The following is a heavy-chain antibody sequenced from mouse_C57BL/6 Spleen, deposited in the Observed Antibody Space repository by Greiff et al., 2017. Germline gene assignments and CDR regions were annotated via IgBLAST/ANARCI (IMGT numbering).Heavy chain of an antibody. J-gene: IGHJ2*01. V-gene: IGHV1-18*01. Sequence: EVKLQQSGPELVKPGASVKIPCKASGYTFTDYNMDWVKQSHGKSLEWIGDIIPNNGGTIYNQTFKGKATLTVDKYSSTAYMELRSLTSEDTAVYYCARSDTTVVAFDYWGQGTTLTVSS. CDR1: GYTFTDYN. CDR3: ARSDTTVVAFDY. D-gene: IGHD1-1*01. CDR2: IIPNNGGT.